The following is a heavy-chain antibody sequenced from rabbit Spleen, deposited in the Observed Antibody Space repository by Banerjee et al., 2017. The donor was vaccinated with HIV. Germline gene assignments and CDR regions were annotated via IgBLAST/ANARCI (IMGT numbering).Heavy chain of an antibody. V-gene: IGHV1S40*01. Sequence: VESGGGLVKPGASLTLTCTASGFSFSSSYDMSWVRQAPGKGLEWIGFIYTGNGKNYYASWAKGRFTISKTSSTTVTLQLTSLTAADTATYFCVREVAAKFNLWGQGTLVTVS. CDR2: IYTGNGKN. CDR1: GFSFSSSYD. CDR3: VREVAAKFNL. J-gene: IGHJ4*01. D-gene: IGHD4-1*01.